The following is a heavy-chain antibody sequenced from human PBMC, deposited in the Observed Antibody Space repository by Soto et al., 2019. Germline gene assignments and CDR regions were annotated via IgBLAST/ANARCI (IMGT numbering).Heavy chain of an antibody. J-gene: IGHJ6*02. CDR1: GFTFRSYA. CDR3: ARDLHSSGWYSLNLYYYYGMDV. Sequence: SLRLSFAASGFTFRSYAMHWVRQAPGPGLEWVAVISYDGSNKYYADSVKGRFTISRDNSKNTLYLQMNSLRAEDTAVYYCARDLHSSGWYSLNLYYYYGMDVWGQGTTVTVSS. V-gene: IGHV3-30-3*01. CDR2: ISYDGSNK. D-gene: IGHD6-19*01.